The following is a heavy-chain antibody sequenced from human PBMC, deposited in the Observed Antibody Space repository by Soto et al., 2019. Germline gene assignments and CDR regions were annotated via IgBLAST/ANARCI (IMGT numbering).Heavy chain of an antibody. Sequence: QVQLVQSGAEVKKPGSSVKVSCKASGGTFSSSTISWVRQAPGQGLEWMGRIIPILGIANYAQKFQGRVTINADKSTSTAYMELSSLRAEDTAVYYCANSLCSSTSCPQESLDYWGQGTLVTVSS. CDR2: IIPILGIA. D-gene: IGHD2-2*01. J-gene: IGHJ4*02. V-gene: IGHV1-69*02. CDR1: GGTFSSST. CDR3: ANSLCSSTSCPQESLDY.